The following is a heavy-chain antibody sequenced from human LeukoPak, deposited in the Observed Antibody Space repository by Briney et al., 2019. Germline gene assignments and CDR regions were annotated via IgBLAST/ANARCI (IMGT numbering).Heavy chain of an antibody. CDR2: ISGSGGST. J-gene: IGHJ4*02. Sequence: GGSLRLSCAASGFTFSSYAMSWVRQAPGKGLEWVSAISGSGGSTYYADSVKGRFTISRDNSKNTLYLQMNSLRAEDTAVYYCAKDPGGYGDYEGAFDCWGQGTLVTVSS. CDR3: AKDPGGYGDYEGAFDC. D-gene: IGHD4-17*01. V-gene: IGHV3-23*01. CDR1: GFTFSSYA.